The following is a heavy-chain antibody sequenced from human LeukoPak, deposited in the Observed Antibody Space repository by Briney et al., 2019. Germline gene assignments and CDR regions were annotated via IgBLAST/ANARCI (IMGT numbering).Heavy chain of an antibody. CDR1: GGSFSSYY. CDR3: ARSRVDYNPPDYYYYGMDV. D-gene: IGHD4-11*01. CDR2: IYTSGST. J-gene: IGHJ6*02. Sequence: PSETLSLTCAVYGGSFSSYYWSWIRQPAGKGLEWIGRIYTSGSTNYNPSLKSRVTISVDTSKNQFSLKLSSVTAADTAVYYCARSRVDYNPPDYYYYGMDVWGQGTTVTVSS. V-gene: IGHV4-59*10.